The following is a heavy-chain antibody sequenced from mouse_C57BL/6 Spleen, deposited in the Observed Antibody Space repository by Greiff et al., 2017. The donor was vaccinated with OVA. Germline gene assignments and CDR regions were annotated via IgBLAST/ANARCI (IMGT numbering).Heavy chain of an antibody. CDR2: IYPGDGDT. Sequence: VQLQQSGPELVKPGASVKISCKASGYAFSSSWMNWVKQRPGKGLEWIGRIYPGDGDTNYNGKFKGKATLTAVKSSSTAYMQLRSLTSEDSAVYCCARWSDYDGFAYWGQGTLVTVSA. J-gene: IGHJ3*01. CDR1: GYAFSSSW. CDR3: ARWSDYDGFAY. D-gene: IGHD2-4*01. V-gene: IGHV1-82*01.